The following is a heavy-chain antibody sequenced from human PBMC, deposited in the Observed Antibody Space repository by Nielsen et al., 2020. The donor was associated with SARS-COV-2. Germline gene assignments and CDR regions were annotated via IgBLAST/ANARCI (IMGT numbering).Heavy chain of an antibody. CDR2: INHSGST. CDR3: ASHLGYCSGGSCRDY. J-gene: IGHJ4*02. V-gene: IGHV4-34*01. CDR1: GGSFSGYY. D-gene: IGHD2-15*01. Sequence: SETLSLTCAVYGGSFSGYYWSWIRQPPGKGLEWIGEINHSGSTNYNPSLKSRVTISVDTSKNQFSLKLSSVTATDTAVYYCASHLGYCSGGSCRDYWGQGTLVTVSS.